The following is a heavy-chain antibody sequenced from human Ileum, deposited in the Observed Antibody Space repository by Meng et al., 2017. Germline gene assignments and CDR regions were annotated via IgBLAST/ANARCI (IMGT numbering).Heavy chain of an antibody. Sequence: QVPLQESGPGLVKVSQTLSLTCTVSGGSIGSAAYYWTWIRQHTAKGLEWIGYIHYTGSTSYNPSLESRTSTSIDTSNNQFSLKVTSVTAADTAVYYCARGVSAAGLFDNWGPGTLVTVSS. CDR3: ARGVSAAGLFDN. CDR2: IHYTGST. J-gene: IGHJ4*02. D-gene: IGHD2-2*01. V-gene: IGHV4-31*03. CDR1: GGSIGSAAYY.